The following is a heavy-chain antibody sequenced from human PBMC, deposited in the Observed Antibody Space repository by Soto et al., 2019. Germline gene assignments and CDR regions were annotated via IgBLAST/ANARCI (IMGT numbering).Heavy chain of an antibody. J-gene: IGHJ4*02. CDR2: IWYDGSNK. CDR1: GFAFSNYG. Sequence: PGGSLKLSCAASGFAFSNYGMYWVRQAPGKGLEWVAVIWYDGSNKYYADSVKGRFTISRDNSKSTLYLQMNSLRAEDTAVYYCARDGPYDSSGLYVDNWGQGTLVTVSS. CDR3: ARDGPYDSSGLYVDN. D-gene: IGHD3-22*01. V-gene: IGHV3-33*01.